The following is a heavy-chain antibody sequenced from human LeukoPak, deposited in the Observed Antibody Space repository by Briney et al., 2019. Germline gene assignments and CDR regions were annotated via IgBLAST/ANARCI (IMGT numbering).Heavy chain of an antibody. J-gene: IGHJ6*02. CDR3: AREGSSGWLFGMDV. V-gene: IGHV3-66*01. CDR2: IYSGGST. CDR1: GFPVSCNQ. D-gene: IGHD6-19*01. Sequence: GSLRLPCAASGFPVSCNQLSWVRQAPGKGVEWVSVIYSGGSTYYADSVKGRFTISRDNSKNTLYLQMNGLRAEDTAVYYCAREGSSGWLFGMDVWGQGTTVTVSS.